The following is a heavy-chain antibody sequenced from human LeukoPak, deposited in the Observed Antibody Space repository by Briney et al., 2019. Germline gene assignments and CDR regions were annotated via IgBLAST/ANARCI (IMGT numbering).Heavy chain of an antibody. CDR3: ARVWFYYGSGSRGAYYFDY. Sequence: ASVKVSCKASGGTFSSYAISWVRQAPGQGLGWMGGIIPIFGTANYAQKFQGRVTITADKSTSTAYMELSSLRSEDTAVYYCARVWFYYGSGSRGAYYFDYWGQGTLVTVSS. D-gene: IGHD3-10*01. CDR2: IIPIFGTA. CDR1: GGTFSSYA. J-gene: IGHJ4*02. V-gene: IGHV1-69*06.